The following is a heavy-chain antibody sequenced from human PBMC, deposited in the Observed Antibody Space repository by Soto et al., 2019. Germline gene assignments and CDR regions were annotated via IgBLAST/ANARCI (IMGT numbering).Heavy chain of an antibody. D-gene: IGHD2-15*01. Sequence: EVQLLESGGGLVQPGGSLRLSCAASGFTFSSYAMSCVRQAPGKGLEWVSAISGSGGSTYYADSVKGRFTISRDNSKNTLYLQMNRLRAEDKAVYYCAKDNRGDIVVVVAATEFDYWGQGTLVTVSS. J-gene: IGHJ4*02. CDR1: GFTFSSYA. V-gene: IGHV3-23*01. CDR3: AKDNRGDIVVVVAATEFDY. CDR2: ISGSGGST.